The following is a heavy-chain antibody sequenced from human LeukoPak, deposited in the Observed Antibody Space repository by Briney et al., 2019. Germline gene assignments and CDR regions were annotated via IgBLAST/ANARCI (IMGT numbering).Heavy chain of an antibody. Sequence: ASVTVSFTASGYRFTDYYMHWVRQAPGQGLEWMGWFNPESGGTNYAQKFQGRVTITTDTTISTAYMELTRLRSDDTAVYYCASALNSRSSSCWGQGTRVTVSS. V-gene: IGHV1-2*02. CDR1: GYRFTDYY. D-gene: IGHD6-13*01. CDR2: FNPESGGT. CDR3: ASALNSRSSSC. J-gene: IGHJ4*02.